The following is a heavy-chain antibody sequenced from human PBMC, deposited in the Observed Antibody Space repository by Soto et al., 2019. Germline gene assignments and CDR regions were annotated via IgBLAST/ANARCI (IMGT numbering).Heavy chain of an antibody. V-gene: IGHV1-3*01. Sequence: ASVKVSCKASGYTFTSYAMHWVRQAPGQRLEWMGWINAGNGNTKYSQKFQGRVTITRDTSASTAYMELSSLRSEDTAVYYCAVSSGWYRDDFDYWGQGTLVTVSS. J-gene: IGHJ4*02. CDR1: GYTFTSYA. CDR3: AVSSGWYRDDFDY. D-gene: IGHD6-19*01. CDR2: INAGNGNT.